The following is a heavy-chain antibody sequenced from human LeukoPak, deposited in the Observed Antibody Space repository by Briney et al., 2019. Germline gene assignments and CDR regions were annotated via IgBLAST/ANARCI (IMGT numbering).Heavy chain of an antibody. CDR3: ARGGGKQLARKV. CDR2: INHSGST. CDR1: GGSISSYY. D-gene: IGHD6-6*01. V-gene: IGHV4-34*01. J-gene: IGHJ4*02. Sequence: SETLSLTCTVSGGSISSYYWSWIRQPAGKGLEWIGEINHSGSTNYNPSLESRVTISVDTSKNQFSLKLSSVTAADTAVYYCARGGGKQLARKVWGQGTLVTVSS.